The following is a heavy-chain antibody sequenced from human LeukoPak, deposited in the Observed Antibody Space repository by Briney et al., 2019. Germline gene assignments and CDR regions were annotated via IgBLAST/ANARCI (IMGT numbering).Heavy chain of an antibody. CDR2: IKQDGSEK. CDR3: ARDPSQYGDYSYYYGMDV. CDR1: GFTFSSYW. J-gene: IGHJ6*02. D-gene: IGHD4-17*01. V-gene: IGHV3-7*01. Sequence: GGSLRLSCAASGFTFSSYWMSWVRQAPGKGLEWVANIKQDGSEKYYVDSVKGRFTISRYNAKNSLYLQMNSLRAEDTAVYYCARDPSQYGDYSYYYGMDVWGQGTTVTVSS.